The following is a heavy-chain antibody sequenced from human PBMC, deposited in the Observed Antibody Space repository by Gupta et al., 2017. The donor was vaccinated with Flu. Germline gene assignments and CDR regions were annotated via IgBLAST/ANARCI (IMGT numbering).Heavy chain of an antibody. CDR1: GGSISNNF. J-gene: IGHJ3*02. Sequence: QVQLQESGPGLVKPSETLSLTCTVSGGSISNNFWSWIRQPPGKGLEWIGFIYYSGSTNYTPSLKSRVTISVDTSKNQFSLKLRSVTAADTAVYYCARLTKYYDSSGYFLPGTAFDIWGQGTMVTVSS. CDR3: ARLTKYYDSSGYFLPGTAFDI. V-gene: IGHV4-59*01. D-gene: IGHD3-22*01. CDR2: IYYSGST.